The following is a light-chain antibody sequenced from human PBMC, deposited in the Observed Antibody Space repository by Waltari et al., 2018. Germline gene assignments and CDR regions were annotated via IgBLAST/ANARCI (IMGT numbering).Light chain of an antibody. V-gene: IGKV1-8*01. Sequence: AIRMTQSPASLSASTGDRVTISCRASQGVSTYLAWYQQKPGKAPSLLIYASSTLESGVPSKFSGSGSGTDFTLTISCLQSEDFATYYCQQYHTYPWTFDQGTKVEI. J-gene: IGKJ1*01. CDR1: QGVSTY. CDR2: ASS. CDR3: QQYHTYPWT.